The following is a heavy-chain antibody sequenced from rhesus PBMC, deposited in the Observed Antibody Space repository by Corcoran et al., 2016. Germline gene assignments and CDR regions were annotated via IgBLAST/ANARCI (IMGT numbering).Heavy chain of an antibody. J-gene: IGHJ4*01. CDR3: TSDPRGSGWFDY. CDR2: IYGSGSNT. CDR1: GGSISSSY. D-gene: IGHD6-31*01. Sequence: QLQLQESGPGLVKPSETLSVTCAVSGGSISSSYWSWIRQAPGKGLEWIGYIYGSGSNTNYNPSLKSRVTLSVDTSKNQLSLRLSSVTDADTAVYFCTSDPRGSGWFDYWGQGVLVTVSS. V-gene: IGHV4-169*02.